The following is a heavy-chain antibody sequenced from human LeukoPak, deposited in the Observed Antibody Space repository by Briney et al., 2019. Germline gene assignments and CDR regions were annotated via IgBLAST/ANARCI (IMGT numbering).Heavy chain of an antibody. V-gene: IGHV3-33*01. CDR3: ARGSLLAFDI. CDR1: GSTFSSYA. CDR2: IWSDGTNK. J-gene: IGHJ3*02. Sequence: GGSLRLSCAASGSTFSSYAMHWVRQAPGKGLEWVAVIWSDGTNKYYSDSVKGRFTISRDNSKNTLYLQMNSLRAEDTAVYYCARGSLLAFDIWGQGTMDTVSS.